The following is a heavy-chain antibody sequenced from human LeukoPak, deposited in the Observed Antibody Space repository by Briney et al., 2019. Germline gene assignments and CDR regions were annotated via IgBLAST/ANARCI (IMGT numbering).Heavy chain of an antibody. CDR1: GFTFSSIA. J-gene: IGHJ4*02. Sequence: GGSLRLSCAAFGFTFSSIAMTWVRQAPGKGLEWVSTIRSNGDTAYNADSVKGRFTISRDNSKNTLYLQMNSLRVEDTAIYYCAKGQELDDGVFDSWGQGTLVTVSS. V-gene: IGHV3-23*01. CDR2: IRSNGDTA. CDR3: AKGQELDDGVFDS. D-gene: IGHD1-1*01.